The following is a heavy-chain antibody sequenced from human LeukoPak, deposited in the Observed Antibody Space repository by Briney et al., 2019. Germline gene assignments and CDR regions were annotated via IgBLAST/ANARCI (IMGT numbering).Heavy chain of an antibody. D-gene: IGHD6-19*01. CDR1: GYTLTELS. CDR3: ATDLNSIAVAGQDY. V-gene: IGHV1-24*01. J-gene: IGHJ4*02. CDR2: FDPEDGET. Sequence: GASVTVSCKVSGYTLTELSMHWVRQAPGKGLEWMGGFDPEDGETIYAQKFQGRVTVTEDTSTDTAYMELSSLRSEDTAVYYCATDLNSIAVAGQDYWGQGTLVTVSS.